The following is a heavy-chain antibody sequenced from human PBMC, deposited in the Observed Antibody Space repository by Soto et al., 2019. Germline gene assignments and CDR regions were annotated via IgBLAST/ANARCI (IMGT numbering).Heavy chain of an antibody. CDR2: TSYDDTEK. J-gene: IGHJ4*02. CDR3: VIFSDTGPDY. Sequence: QVPLVASGGGVVQHGRSLRLSCAASGFTFSRSAIHWVRHAPGTGLELVAVTSYDDTEKSYADPVKGRFTISRDYSKNTVYLQMNSLRPEDTAKYHCVIFSDTGPDYWGQGALVTVSA. V-gene: IGHV3-30-3*01. D-gene: IGHD3-9*01. CDR1: GFTFSRSA.